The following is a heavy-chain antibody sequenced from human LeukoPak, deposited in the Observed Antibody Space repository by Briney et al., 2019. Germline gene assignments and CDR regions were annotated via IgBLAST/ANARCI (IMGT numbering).Heavy chain of an antibody. D-gene: IGHD3-10*01. J-gene: IGHJ4*02. CDR2: ISYDGSNK. CDR3: ARAVPLWFGELLLDY. V-gene: IGHV3-30*04. Sequence: GGSLRLSCAASGFTFSSYATHWVRQAPGKGLEWVAVISYDGSNKYYADSVKGRFTISRDNSKNTLYLQMNSLRAEDTAVYYCARAVPLWFGELLLDYWGQGTLVTVSS. CDR1: GFTFSSYA.